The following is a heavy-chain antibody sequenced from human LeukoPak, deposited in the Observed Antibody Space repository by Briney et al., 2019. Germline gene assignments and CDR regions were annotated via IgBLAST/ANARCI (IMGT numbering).Heavy chain of an antibody. CDR1: GYTFTSYS. CDR3: AKDRWRDGSSSFDN. J-gene: IGHJ4*02. Sequence: GASVKVSCKASGYTFTSYSINWVRQAPGQGREWMGWISTYNGNTNYAQKLQGRVTMTTDTSTSTAYMELRSLRSDDTAVYYCAKDRWRDGSSSFDNWGQGTLLTVSS. V-gene: IGHV1-18*01. CDR2: ISTYNGNT. D-gene: IGHD6-6*01.